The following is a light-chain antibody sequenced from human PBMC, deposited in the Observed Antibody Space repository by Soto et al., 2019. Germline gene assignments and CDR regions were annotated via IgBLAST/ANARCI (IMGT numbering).Light chain of an antibody. CDR3: QQYVTSSPYT. CDR1: HTISSSY. CDR2: GIS. J-gene: IGKJ1*01. V-gene: IGKV3-20*01. Sequence: EIVLTQSPGTMSFSPGERATLSCRASHTISSSYLAWYQQEPGQAPRLLMYGISRRATDIPDRLSGSGTGTHFTHTITRLEPEDHAVHYCQQYVTSSPYTFGQGTKVES.